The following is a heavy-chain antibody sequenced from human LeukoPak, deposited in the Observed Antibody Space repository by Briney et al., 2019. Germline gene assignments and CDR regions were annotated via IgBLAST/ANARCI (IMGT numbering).Heavy chain of an antibody. J-gene: IGHJ4*02. Sequence: SETLSLTCTVSGGSISSYYWSWIRQPPGKGLEWVGYIYYSGSTNYNPSLKSRVTISVDTSKNQFSLKLSSVTAADTAVYYCARTHSGSYLPFFDYWGQGTLVTVSS. CDR2: IYYSGST. D-gene: IGHD1-26*01. CDR3: ARTHSGSYLPFFDY. CDR1: GGSISSYY. V-gene: IGHV4-59*12.